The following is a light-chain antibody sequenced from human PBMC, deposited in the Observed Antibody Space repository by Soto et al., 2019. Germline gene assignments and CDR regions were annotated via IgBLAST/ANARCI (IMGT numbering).Light chain of an antibody. CDR3: QQLNSYRT. J-gene: IGKJ4*02. Sequence: DIQMTQSPSSLSASVGDRVTITCRASQSISSYLDWYQQKPGKAHKLLIYAASSLQSGVPSRFSGSGSGTDFTLTISSLQPEDVATYYCQQLNSYRTFGGGTKVDNK. CDR1: QSISSY. CDR2: AAS. V-gene: IGKV1-39*01.